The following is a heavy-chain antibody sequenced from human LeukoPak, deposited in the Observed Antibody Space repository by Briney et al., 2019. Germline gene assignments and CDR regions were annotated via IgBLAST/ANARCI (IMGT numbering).Heavy chain of an antibody. CDR2: IYTSGST. J-gene: IGHJ4*02. D-gene: IGHD2-15*01. CDR1: GGTISSYY. Sequence: SETLSFTCTVSGGTISSYYWSWIRQPAGKGLEWIGRIYTSGSTNYNPSLKSRVTMSVDTSKNQFSLKLSSVTAADTAVYYCARGDCSGGSCYEDYWGQGTLVTVSS. V-gene: IGHV4-4*07. CDR3: ARGDCSGGSCYEDY.